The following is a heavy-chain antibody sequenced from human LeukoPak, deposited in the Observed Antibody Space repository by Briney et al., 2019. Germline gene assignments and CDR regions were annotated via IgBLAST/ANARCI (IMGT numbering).Heavy chain of an antibody. J-gene: IGHJ4*02. CDR1: GFTFSSHA. CDR3: AKLILGARSLFDF. D-gene: IGHD1-26*01. CDR2: ISGSGDST. V-gene: IGHV3-23*01. Sequence: PGGSLRLSCAASGFTFSSHAMSWVRQAPGKRLEWVSTISGSGDSTFYADSVKGRFTISRDNSKNTLYLQMSSLRADDTAMYYCAKLILGARSLFDFRGQGILVTVSS.